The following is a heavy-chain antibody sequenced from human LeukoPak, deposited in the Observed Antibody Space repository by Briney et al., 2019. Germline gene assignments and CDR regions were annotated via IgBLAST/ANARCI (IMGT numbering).Heavy chain of an antibody. CDR3: AKEPYYYGSGSYYKHPYYFDY. CDR1: GFTFSSYA. CDR2: ISSNGDST. V-gene: IGHV3-64*01. J-gene: IGHJ4*02. Sequence: GGSLRLSCAASGFTFSSYAMHWVRQAPGKGLEYVSGISSNGDSTYYANSVKGRFTISRDNSKNTLYLQMGSLRAEDTAVYYCAKEPYYYGSGSYYKHPYYFDYWGQGTLVTVSS. D-gene: IGHD3-10*01.